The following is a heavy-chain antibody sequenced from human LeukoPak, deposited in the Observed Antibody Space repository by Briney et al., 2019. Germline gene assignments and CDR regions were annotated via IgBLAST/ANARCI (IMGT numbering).Heavy chain of an antibody. Sequence: GGSLRLSCAASGFIFSNYAMSWVRQAPGKGLQWVSAFSGSGGSTYYADSVKGRFTISRDNSRNTLYLQMNSLRAEDTAVYYCARDPSSWGQGTLVTVSS. V-gene: IGHV3-23*01. CDR1: GFIFSNYA. D-gene: IGHD6-13*01. CDR3: ARDPSS. J-gene: IGHJ4*02. CDR2: FSGSGGST.